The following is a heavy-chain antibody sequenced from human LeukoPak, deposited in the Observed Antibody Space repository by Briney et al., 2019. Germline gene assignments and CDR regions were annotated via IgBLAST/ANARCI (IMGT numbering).Heavy chain of an antibody. D-gene: IGHD3-3*01. CDR2: ISYDGSNK. CDR3: ARDKSYDFWSGYLHHNWFDP. V-gene: IGHV3-30*01. Sequence: GGSLRLSCAASGFTFSSYAMHWVRQAPGKGLEWVAVISYDGSNKYYADSVKGRFTISRDNSKNTLYLQMNSLRAEDTAVYYCARDKSYDFWSGYLHHNWFDPWGQGTLVTVSS. CDR1: GFTFSSYA. J-gene: IGHJ5*02.